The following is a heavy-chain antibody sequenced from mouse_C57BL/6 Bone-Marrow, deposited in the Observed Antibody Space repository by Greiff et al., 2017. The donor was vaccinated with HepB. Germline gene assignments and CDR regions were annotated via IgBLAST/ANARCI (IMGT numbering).Heavy chain of an antibody. Sequence: EVKVEESGGGLVQPKGSLKLSCAASGFSFNTYAMNWVRQAPGKGLEWVARIRSKSNNYATYYADSVKDRFTISRDDSESMLYLQMNNLKTEDTAMYYCVRPDYYGSSLDYWGQGTSVTVSS. V-gene: IGHV10-1*01. CDR1: GFSFNTYA. J-gene: IGHJ4*01. D-gene: IGHD1-1*01. CDR3: VRPDYYGSSLDY. CDR2: IRSKSNNYAT.